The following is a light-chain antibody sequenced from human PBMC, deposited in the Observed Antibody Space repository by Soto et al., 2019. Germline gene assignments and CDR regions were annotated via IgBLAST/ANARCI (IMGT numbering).Light chain of an antibody. CDR1: NIGSKS. CDR2: YDN. V-gene: IGLV3-21*04. Sequence: SSELTQPPSVSVARGKTASITCGGNNIGSKSVHWYQQKPGQAPRLVISYDNDRPSGIPERFSGSDSGNTATLTISRVEVGDEADYYCQVWDSSSDHVVFGGGTKLPVL. J-gene: IGLJ3*02. CDR3: QVWDSSSDHVV.